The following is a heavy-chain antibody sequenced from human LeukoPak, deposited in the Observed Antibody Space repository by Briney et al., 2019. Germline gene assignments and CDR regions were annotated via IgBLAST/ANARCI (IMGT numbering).Heavy chain of an antibody. CDR3: ARQQYYCDNSGSWFYYYGMDV. CDR1: GGSISGYF. Sequence: PSETLSLTCTVSGGSISGYFWSWIRQPPGKGLEWIGYIYYSGSTNYNPSLKSRVTISVDTSKNQFSLKLSSVTAADTALYYCARQQYYCDNSGSWFYYYGMDVWGPGTTVTVSS. J-gene: IGHJ6*02. CDR2: IYYSGST. V-gene: IGHV4-59*08. D-gene: IGHD3-22*01.